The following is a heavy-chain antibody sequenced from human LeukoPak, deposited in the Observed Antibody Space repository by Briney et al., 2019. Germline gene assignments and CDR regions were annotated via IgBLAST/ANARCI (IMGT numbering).Heavy chain of an antibody. J-gene: IGHJ6*03. Sequence: GASVKVSCKASAYTFTGYYMHWVRQAPGQGLEWMGWINPSSGGTNYAQKFQGRVTMTRDTSISTAYMELSRLRSDDAAVYYCARGAEFYYYMDVWGKGTTVTVSS. D-gene: IGHD2/OR15-2a*01. CDR1: AYTFTGYY. CDR3: ARGAEFYYYMDV. CDR2: INPSSGGT. V-gene: IGHV1-2*02.